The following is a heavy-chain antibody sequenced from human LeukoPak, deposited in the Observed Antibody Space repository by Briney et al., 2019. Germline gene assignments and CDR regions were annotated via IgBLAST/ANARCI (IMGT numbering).Heavy chain of an antibody. J-gene: IGHJ5*02. CDR2: INPNSGGT. CDR3: ARDSPDDYGDYVWFDP. D-gene: IGHD4-17*01. CDR1: GYTFTGYY. V-gene: IGHV1-2*06. Sequence: ASVKVSXKASGYTFTGYYMHWVRQAPGQGLEWMGRINPNSGGTNYAQKFQCRVTMTRDTSISTAYMELSRLRSDDTAVYYCARDSPDDYGDYVWFDPWGQGTLVTVSS.